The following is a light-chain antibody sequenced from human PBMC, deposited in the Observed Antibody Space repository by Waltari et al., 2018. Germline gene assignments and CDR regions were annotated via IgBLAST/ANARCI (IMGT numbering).Light chain of an antibody. Sequence: DIQMTQSPSTLSASVGERVTITCRASESISNWLAWYQQKPGKAPKLLIYKASSLESGVPSRFSGSGSGTEFTLTITSLQPDDFATYYCQHFKAFPWTFGQGTKVEIK. V-gene: IGKV1-5*03. CDR2: KAS. CDR3: QHFKAFPWT. J-gene: IGKJ1*01. CDR1: ESISNW.